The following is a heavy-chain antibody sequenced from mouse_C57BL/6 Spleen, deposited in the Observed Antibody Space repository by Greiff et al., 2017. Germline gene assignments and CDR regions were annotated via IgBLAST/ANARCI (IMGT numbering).Heavy chain of an antibody. CDR3: AKKGVTGAFAY. CDR1: GYTFTSYW. V-gene: IGHV1-50*01. J-gene: IGHJ3*01. CDR2: IDPSDSYT. Sequence: QVQLQQPGAELVKPGASVKLSCKASGYTFTSYWMQWVKQRPGQGLEWIGEIDPSDSYTNYNQKFKGKATLTVDTSSSTAYMQLSSLTSEDSAVYYCAKKGVTGAFAYWGQGTLVTVSA. D-gene: IGHD4-1*01.